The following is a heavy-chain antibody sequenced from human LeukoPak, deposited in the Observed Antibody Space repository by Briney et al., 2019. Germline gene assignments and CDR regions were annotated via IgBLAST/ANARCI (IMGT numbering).Heavy chain of an antibody. J-gene: IGHJ4*02. V-gene: IGHV3-48*02. Sequence: GGSLRLSCAASGFTFSSYSINWVRQAPGKGLEWVSYISSSSSTIYYADSVKGRFTISRDNAKNSLYLQMNSLRDEDTAVYYCASFPPWGTFYYFDYWGQGTLVTVSS. CDR2: ISSSSSTI. CDR3: ASFPPWGTFYYFDY. D-gene: IGHD7-27*01. CDR1: GFTFSSYS.